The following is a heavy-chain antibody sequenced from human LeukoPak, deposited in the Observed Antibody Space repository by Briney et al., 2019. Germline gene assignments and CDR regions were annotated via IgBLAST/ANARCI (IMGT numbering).Heavy chain of an antibody. CDR3: AKRGVVIRVILVGFHKEAYYFDS. J-gene: IGHJ4*02. CDR2: ISDSGGRT. Sequence: GGSLRLSCAISGITLSNYGMSWVRQAPGKGLEWVAGISDSGGRTNYADSVKGRFTISRDNPKNTLYLQMNSLRAEDTAVYFCAKRGVVIRVILVGFHKEAYYFDSWGQGALVTVSS. CDR1: GITLSNYG. V-gene: IGHV3-23*01. D-gene: IGHD3-22*01.